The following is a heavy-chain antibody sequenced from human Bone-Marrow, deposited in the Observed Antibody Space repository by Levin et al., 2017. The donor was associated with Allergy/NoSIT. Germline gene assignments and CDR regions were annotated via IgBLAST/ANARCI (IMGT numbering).Heavy chain of an antibody. V-gene: IGHV1-8*01. CDR2: MNPNSGNT. D-gene: IGHD5-24*01. J-gene: IGHJ4*02. CDR3: ARGSSRWRWFDY. Sequence: GESLKISCKASGYTFTSYDINWVRQATGQGLEWMGWMNPNSGNTGYAQKFQGRVTMTRNTSISTAYMELSSLRSEDTAVYYCARGSSRWRWFDYWGQGTLVTVSS. CDR1: GYTFTSYD.